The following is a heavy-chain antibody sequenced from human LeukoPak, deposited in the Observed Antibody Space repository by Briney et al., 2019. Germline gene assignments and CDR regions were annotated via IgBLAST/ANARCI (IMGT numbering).Heavy chain of an antibody. J-gene: IGHJ5*02. Sequence: GGSLRLSCAASGFTFSSNYMSWVRQAPGKGLEWVSVIYSGGSTYYADSVKGRFTISRDNSKNTLYLQMNSLRAEDTAVYYCAREYRGYSYGYRWFDPWGQGTLVTVSS. V-gene: IGHV3-66*01. CDR3: AREYRGYSYGYRWFDP. D-gene: IGHD5-18*01. CDR1: GFTFSSNY. CDR2: IYSGGST.